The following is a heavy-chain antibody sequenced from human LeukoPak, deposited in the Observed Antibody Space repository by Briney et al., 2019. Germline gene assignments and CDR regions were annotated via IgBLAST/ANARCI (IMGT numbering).Heavy chain of an antibody. J-gene: IGHJ5*02. Sequence: SETLSLTCAVSGYSISSGYYWGWIRQPPGKGLEWIGSIYHSGSTYYNPSLKSRVTISVDTSKNQFSLKLSSVTAADTAVYYCTRGGHDYGGSFDTWGQGILVTVSS. D-gene: IGHD4-23*01. V-gene: IGHV4-38-2*01. CDR3: TRGGHDYGGSFDT. CDR2: IYHSGST. CDR1: GYSISSGYY.